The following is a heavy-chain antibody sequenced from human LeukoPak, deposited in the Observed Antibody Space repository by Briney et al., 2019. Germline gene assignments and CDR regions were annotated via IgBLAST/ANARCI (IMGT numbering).Heavy chain of an antibody. V-gene: IGHV3-33*01. J-gene: IGHJ5*02. CDR2: IWYDGSNK. Sequence: GGSLRLSCAAPGFTFSSYGMHWVRQAPGKGLEWVAVIWYDGSNKYYADSVKGRFTISRDNSKNTLYLQMNSLRAEDTAVYYCARDWAPVSYYDSSGYPSSWGQGTLVTVSS. CDR1: GFTFSSYG. D-gene: IGHD3-22*01. CDR3: ARDWAPVSYYDSSGYPSS.